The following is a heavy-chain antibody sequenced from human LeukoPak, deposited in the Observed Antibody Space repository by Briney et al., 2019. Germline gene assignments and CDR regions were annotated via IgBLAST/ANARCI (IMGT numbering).Heavy chain of an antibody. J-gene: IGHJ5*02. CDR3: AREVVVVPAAIIGWFDP. CDR1: GGTFSSYA. D-gene: IGHD2-2*01. V-gene: IGHV1-69*05. Sequence: ASVKVSCKASGGTFSSYAISWVRQAPGQGLEWMGGIIPIFGTANYAQKFQGRVTITTDESTSTAYMALSSLRSEDTAVYYCAREVVVVPAAIIGWFDPWGQGTLVTVSS. CDR2: IIPIFGTA.